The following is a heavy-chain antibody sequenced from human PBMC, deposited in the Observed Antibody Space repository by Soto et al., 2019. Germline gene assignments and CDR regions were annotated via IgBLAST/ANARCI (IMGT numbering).Heavy chain of an antibody. CDR2: IDPSDSYT. J-gene: IGHJ5*02. V-gene: IGHV5-10-1*01. Sequence: GESLKISCKGSGYSFSTYWISWVRQMPGKGLEWMGRIDPSDSYTDYSPSFQGHVTISADKPTSTAYLQWSSLKASDTAMYYCARRKHDYGDYWFDPWGQGTLVTVSS. D-gene: IGHD4-17*01. CDR1: GYSFSTYW. CDR3: ARRKHDYGDYWFDP.